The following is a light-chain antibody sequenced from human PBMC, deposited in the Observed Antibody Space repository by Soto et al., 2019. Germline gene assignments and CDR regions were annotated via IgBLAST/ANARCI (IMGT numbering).Light chain of an antibody. CDR3: QQYGSSPLT. Sequence: EIVLTQSPGTLSLSPGERATLSCRASQSVNNNYLAWYQQKPGQPPRLLIYGASRRATGIPDRFSGSGSGTDFTLTISRLEPEDFAVYSCQQYGSSPLTFGGGTKVEIK. CDR2: GAS. CDR1: QSVNNNY. J-gene: IGKJ4*01. V-gene: IGKV3-20*01.